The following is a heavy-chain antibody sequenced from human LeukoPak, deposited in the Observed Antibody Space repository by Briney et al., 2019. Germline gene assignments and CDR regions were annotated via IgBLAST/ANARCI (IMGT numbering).Heavy chain of an antibody. CDR3: AREKVVIAATHYYGMDV. CDR2: TYYRSKWYS. CDR1: GDKVSTNNAA. V-gene: IGHV6-1*01. Sequence: SQTLSLTCAISGDKVSTNNAAWSWIRQSPSRGLEWLGRTYYRSKWYSYYAGSVKSRTIFNPDTSKNQFSLQLNSVTPEDTAVYYCAREKVVIAATHYYGMDVWGQGTTVTVSS. D-gene: IGHD2-15*01. J-gene: IGHJ6*02.